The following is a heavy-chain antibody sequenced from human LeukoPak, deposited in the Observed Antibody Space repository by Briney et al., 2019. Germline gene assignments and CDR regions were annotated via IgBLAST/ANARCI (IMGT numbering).Heavy chain of an antibody. CDR1: GYAFTSFW. Sequence: LGESLKISCKGSGYAFTSFWIAWVRQMPGKGLEWMGIIYPGDSDTRYSPSFQGQVTISADKSISTAYLQWSSLQASDTAMYYCARGKSTLDYWGQGTLVTVSS. V-gene: IGHV5-51*01. J-gene: IGHJ4*02. CDR3: ARGKSTLDY. CDR2: IYPGDSDT.